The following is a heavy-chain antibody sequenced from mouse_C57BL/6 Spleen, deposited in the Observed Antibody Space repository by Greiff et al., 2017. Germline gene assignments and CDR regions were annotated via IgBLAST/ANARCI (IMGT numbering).Heavy chain of an antibody. D-gene: IGHD2-4*01. V-gene: IGHV1-52*01. CDR3: AVADYGGAMDY. J-gene: IGHJ4*01. CDR2: IDPSDSET. CDR1: GYTFTSYW. Sequence: QVQLQQSGAELVRPGSSVKLSCKASGYTFTSYWMHWVKQRPIQGLEWIGHIDPSDSETHYNQKFKDKATLTVDKSSSTAYMQLSSLTSEDSAVFYYAVADYGGAMDYWGQGTSVTVSS.